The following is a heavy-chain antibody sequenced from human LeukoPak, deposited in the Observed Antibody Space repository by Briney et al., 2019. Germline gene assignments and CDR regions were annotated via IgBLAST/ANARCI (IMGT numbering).Heavy chain of an antibody. CDR3: ARDSLVATIVGNYYYGMDV. D-gene: IGHD5-12*01. Sequence: ASVKVSCKASGGTFISYAISWVRQAPGQGLEWMGRIIPILGIANYAQKFQGRVTITADKSTSTAYMELSSLSSEDTAVYYCARDSLVATIVGNYYYGMDVWGQGTTVTGSS. CDR2: IIPILGIA. CDR1: GGTFISYA. J-gene: IGHJ6*02. V-gene: IGHV1-69*10.